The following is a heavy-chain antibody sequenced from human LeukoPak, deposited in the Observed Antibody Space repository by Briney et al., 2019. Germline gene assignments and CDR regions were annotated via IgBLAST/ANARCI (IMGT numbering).Heavy chain of an antibody. V-gene: IGHV3-66*02. Sequence: GGSLRLSCAASGFTVSSNYMSWVRQAPGKGLEWVSVIYSGGSTYYADSVKGRFTISRDNSKNTLYLQMNSLRAEDTAVYYCARDSYSSGCNPVDGMNVWGQGTTVTVSS. D-gene: IGHD6-19*01. CDR2: IYSGGST. CDR1: GFTVSSNY. CDR3: ARDSYSSGCNPVDGMNV. J-gene: IGHJ6*02.